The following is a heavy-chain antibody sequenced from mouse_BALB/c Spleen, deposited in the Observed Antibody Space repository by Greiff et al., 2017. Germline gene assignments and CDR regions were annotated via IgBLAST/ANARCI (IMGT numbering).Heavy chain of an antibody. V-gene: IGHV14-3*02. D-gene: IGHD1-1*01. CDR1: GFNIKDTY. CDR2: IDPANGNT. Sequence: EVKLMESGAELVKPGASVKLSCTASGFNIKDTYMHWVKQRPEQGLEWIGRIDPANGNTKYDPKFQGKATITADTSSNTAYLQLSSLTSEDTAVYYCARSDSYYYGSRSWFAYWGQGTLVTVSA. J-gene: IGHJ3*01. CDR3: ARSDSYYYGSRSWFAY.